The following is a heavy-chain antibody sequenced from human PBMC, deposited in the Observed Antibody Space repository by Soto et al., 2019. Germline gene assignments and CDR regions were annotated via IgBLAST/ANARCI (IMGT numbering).Heavy chain of an antibody. Sequence: QVQLQQWGAGLLKPSETLSLTCAVYGGSFSGYYWSWIRQPPGKGLEWMGEIKHSGSTNYNPSLKSRVTISVDTSKNQFSLKLSSVTAADTAVYYCARGGWFGELSQRSPFDYWGQGTLVTVSS. CDR2: IKHSGST. CDR3: ARGGWFGELSQRSPFDY. J-gene: IGHJ4*02. D-gene: IGHD3-10*01. CDR1: GGSFSGYY. V-gene: IGHV4-34*01.